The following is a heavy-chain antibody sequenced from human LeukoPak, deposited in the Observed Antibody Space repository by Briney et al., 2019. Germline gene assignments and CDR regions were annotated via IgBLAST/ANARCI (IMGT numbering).Heavy chain of an antibody. CDR2: ISYSGST. Sequence: SDTLSLTCTVSSGSISSSYWAWIRQSPGKGLESIGYISYSGSTNYNPSLNSRVTISVDTSKNQFSLKLSSVTAADTAVYYCARSFHSSSWYFDYWGQGTLVTVSS. CDR3: ARSFHSSSWYFDY. V-gene: IGHV4-59*08. D-gene: IGHD6-13*01. CDR1: SGSISSSY. J-gene: IGHJ4*02.